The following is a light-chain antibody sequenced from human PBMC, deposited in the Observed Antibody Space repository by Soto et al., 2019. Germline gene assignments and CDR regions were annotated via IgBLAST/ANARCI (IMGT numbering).Light chain of an antibody. V-gene: IGKV1-33*01. CDR1: QDISNY. Sequence: DIQMTQSPSSLSASVGDRVTIISKASQDISNYLNWYQQKPGKAPKLLIYDASNLQTGVPSRFSGSGSGTEFTLTISSLQSEDFAVYYCQQYNSWPLTFGGGTKVDIK. CDR3: QQYNSWPLT. CDR2: DAS. J-gene: IGKJ4*01.